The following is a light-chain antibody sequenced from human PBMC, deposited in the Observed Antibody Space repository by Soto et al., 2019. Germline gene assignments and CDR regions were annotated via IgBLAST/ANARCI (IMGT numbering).Light chain of an antibody. J-gene: IGKJ1*01. Sequence: DIVMTQSPDSLAVSLGERATINCRASQSVSNNYLAWYQQTPGQAPRLLIHGASNRATGIPDRFSASGSGTDFTLTISRLEPEDFAVYYCQQYSRAPLTFGQGTKVDIK. CDR3: QQYSRAPLT. CDR1: QSVSNNY. CDR2: GAS. V-gene: IGKV3-20*01.